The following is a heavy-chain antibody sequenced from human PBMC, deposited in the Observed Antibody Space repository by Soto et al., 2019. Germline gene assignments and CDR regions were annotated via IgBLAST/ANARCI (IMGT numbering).Heavy chain of an antibody. CDR3: ARVLVAATPGGIVP. J-gene: IGHJ5*02. CDR2: TYHSGST. Sequence: QVQLQESGPGLVKPSWTLSLTCAVSGGPISSSNWWRWVRQPPGKGLEWIGETYHSGSTNYNPSLTCRVTISVDKSKSQFSLKLCSVTSGYRAVYYCARVLVAATPGGIVPWGQGTLVTVSS. D-gene: IGHD2-15*01. V-gene: IGHV4-4*02. CDR1: GGPISSSNW.